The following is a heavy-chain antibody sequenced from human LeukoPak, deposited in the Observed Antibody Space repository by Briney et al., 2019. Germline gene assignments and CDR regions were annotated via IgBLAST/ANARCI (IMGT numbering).Heavy chain of an antibody. V-gene: IGHV4-4*07. J-gene: IGHJ4*02. CDR1: DGSICSYY. D-gene: IGHD6-19*01. CDR3: ACSSSGWFWNY. Sequence: SETLSLTCTVSDGSICSYYWSWIRQPAGKGLEWIGRLYTSGSTNYNPSLKSRVTMSVDTSKNQFSLKLSSVTAADTAVYYCACSSSGWFWNYWGQGTLVTVSS. CDR2: LYTSGST.